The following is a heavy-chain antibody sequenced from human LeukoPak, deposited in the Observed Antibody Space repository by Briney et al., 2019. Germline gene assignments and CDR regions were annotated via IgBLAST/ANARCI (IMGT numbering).Heavy chain of an antibody. D-gene: IGHD4-17*01. J-gene: IGHJ5*02. CDR3: AKDDYGFDH. Sequence: PGGSLRLSCAASGFTFSDFDMHWVRQAPGKGLEWVAVISYDGSNKYYADSVKGRFTISRDNSKNTLYLQMNSLRAEDTAVFYCAKDDYGFDHWGQGTLVTVSS. CDR2: ISYDGSNK. V-gene: IGHV3-30*18. CDR1: GFTFSDFD.